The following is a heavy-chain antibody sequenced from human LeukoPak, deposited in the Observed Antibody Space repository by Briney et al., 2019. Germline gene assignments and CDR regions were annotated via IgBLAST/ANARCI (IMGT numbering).Heavy chain of an antibody. CDR2: INSDGSST. D-gene: IGHD2-2*01. J-gene: IGHJ4*02. Sequence: GGSLRLSCEASGFXFSSYWIHWIRQAPGKGLVWFSRINSDGSSTSYADSVKGRFTISRDNAKNTLYLQMNSLRAEDTAVYYCARVGCSSTSCYFAYWGQGTLVTVSS. CDR3: ARVGCSSTSCYFAY. CDR1: GFXFSSYW. V-gene: IGHV3-74*01.